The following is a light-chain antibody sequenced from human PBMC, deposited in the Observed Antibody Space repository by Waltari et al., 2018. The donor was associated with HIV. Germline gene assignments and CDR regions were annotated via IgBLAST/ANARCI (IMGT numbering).Light chain of an antibody. CDR3: QTWDAGIII. CDR1: SGQSDYA. V-gene: IGLV4-69*01. Sequence: QPVVTQSPSAAASLGASVKLTCTLSSGQSDYAIAWHQQHPQKGPRYLMRLNNDGSHYEGDGSPDRFSRSSSGAVRYLILSSRQSGDEADYFCQTWDAGIIIFGGGTKLTVL. CDR2: LNNDGSH. J-gene: IGLJ2*01.